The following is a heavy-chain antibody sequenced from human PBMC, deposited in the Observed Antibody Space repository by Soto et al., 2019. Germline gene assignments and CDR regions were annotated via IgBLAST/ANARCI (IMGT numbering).Heavy chain of an antibody. Sequence: ASVKVSCKASGYSFTDYYIHWVRQAPGQGLEWMGWITPNSGDTKYAQKFQGRVTMTRDTSISTAYMELTRLTSDDTAVYYCATDSNPRSRYVENWFDTWGQGTLVTVSS. J-gene: IGHJ5*02. CDR2: ITPNSGDT. CDR1: GYSFTDYY. CDR3: ATDSNPRSRYVENWFDT. V-gene: IGHV1-2*02. D-gene: IGHD3-16*01.